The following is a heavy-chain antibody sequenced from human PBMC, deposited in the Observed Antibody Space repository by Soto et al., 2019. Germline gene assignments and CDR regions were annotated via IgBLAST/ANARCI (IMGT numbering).Heavy chain of an antibody. V-gene: IGHV3-64*04. CDR1: GFTFRTFA. CDR3: ARQTGLGATNY. Sequence: GGSLRLSCSASGFTFRTFAMHWVRQAPGKGLEYVSAISSSGSSSIFADSVKGRFTISRDNSKNTLYLQMNSLRAEDSARYYCARQTGLGATNYWGRGTLVTVSS. D-gene: IGHD1-26*01. J-gene: IGHJ4*02. CDR2: ISSSGSSS.